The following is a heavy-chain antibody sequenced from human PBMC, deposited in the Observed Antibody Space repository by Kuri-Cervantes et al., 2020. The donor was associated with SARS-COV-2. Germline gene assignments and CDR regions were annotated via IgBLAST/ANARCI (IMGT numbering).Heavy chain of an antibody. V-gene: IGHV3-64D*06. J-gene: IGHJ4*02. D-gene: IGHD3-10*01. CDR1: GFTFSIYT. CDR2: ISSTGRTT. CDR3: VRDSGDTSESEGAYDY. Sequence: GESPKISCAASGFTFSIYTIHWVRQAPGKGLQYVSAISSTGRTTYYADSVKCRFTISRDTSRNTLDLQMSSLRAEDTAVYYCVRDSGDTSESEGAYDYWGQGTLVTVSS.